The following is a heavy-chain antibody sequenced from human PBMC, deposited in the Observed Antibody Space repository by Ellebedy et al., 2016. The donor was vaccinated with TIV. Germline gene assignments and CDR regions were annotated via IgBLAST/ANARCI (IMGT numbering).Heavy chain of an antibody. CDR3: AKVLWFGELDY. V-gene: IGHV3-7*04. CDR2: IKQDGSAK. D-gene: IGHD3-10*01. J-gene: IGHJ4*02. Sequence: GGSLRLXXAASGFTFSTVWMTWVRQAPGKGLEWVANIKQDGSAKYYVDSVKGRFTISRDNAKNLLFLQMNGLRAEDTALYYCAKVLWFGELDYWGQGAQVTVSS. CDR1: GFTFSTVW.